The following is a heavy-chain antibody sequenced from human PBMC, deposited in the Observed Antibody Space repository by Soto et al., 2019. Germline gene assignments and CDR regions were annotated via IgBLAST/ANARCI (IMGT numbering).Heavy chain of an antibody. J-gene: IGHJ5*02. D-gene: IGHD3-3*01. CDR2: IYYSGST. Sequence: QVQLQESGPGLVKPSQTLSLTCTVSGGSISSGDYYWSWIRQHPGKGLEWIGYIYYSGSTYYNPSPKSRVIISVDTSKNQFSLKLSSVTAADTAVYYCARWWSGSRQGFDPWGQGTLVTVSS. CDR1: GGSISSGDYY. V-gene: IGHV4-31*03. CDR3: ARWWSGSRQGFDP.